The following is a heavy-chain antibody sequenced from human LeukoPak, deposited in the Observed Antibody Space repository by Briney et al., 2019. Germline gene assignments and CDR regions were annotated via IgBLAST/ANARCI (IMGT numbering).Heavy chain of an antibody. V-gene: IGHV3-7*01. CDR3: ARDIVVVPAAMQFYYYYGTDV. CDR1: GFTFSSYW. CDR2: IKQDGSEK. Sequence: PGGSLRLSCAASGFTFSSYWMSWVRQAPGKGLEWVANIKQDGSEKYYVDSVKGRFTISRDNAKNSLYLQMNSLRAEDTAVYYCARDIVVVPAAMQFYYYYGTDVWGQGTTVTVSS. J-gene: IGHJ6*02. D-gene: IGHD2-2*01.